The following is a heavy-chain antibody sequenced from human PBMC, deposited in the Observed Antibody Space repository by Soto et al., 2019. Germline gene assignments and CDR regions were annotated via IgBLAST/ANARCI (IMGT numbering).Heavy chain of an antibody. CDR3: AKDRTGPYYYYYMDV. D-gene: IGHD2-2*01. CDR2: ISWNSGSI. Sequence: GGSLRLSCAASGFTFDDYAMHWVRQAPGKGLEWVSGISWNSGSIGYADSVKGRFTISRDNAKNSLYLQMNSLRAEDTALYYCAKDRTGPYYYYYMDVWGKGTTVTVSS. CDR1: GFTFDDYA. J-gene: IGHJ6*03. V-gene: IGHV3-9*01.